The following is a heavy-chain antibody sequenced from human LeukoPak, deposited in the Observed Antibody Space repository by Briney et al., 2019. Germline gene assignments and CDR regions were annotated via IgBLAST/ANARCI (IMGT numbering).Heavy chain of an antibody. CDR1: GGTFSSYA. D-gene: IGHD2-15*01. CDR3: ARDPKAYCSGGSCDRLDY. V-gene: IGHV1-69*01. J-gene: IGHJ4*02. Sequence: SVKVPCKASGGTFSSYAISWVRQAPGKGLEWMGGIIPIFGTANYAQKSQGRVTITADESTSTAYMELSSLRSEDTAVYHCARDPKAYCSGGSCDRLDYWGQGTLVTVSS. CDR2: IIPIFGTA.